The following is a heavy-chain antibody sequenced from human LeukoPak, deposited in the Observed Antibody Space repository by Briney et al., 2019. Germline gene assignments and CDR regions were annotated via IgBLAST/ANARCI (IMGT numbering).Heavy chain of an antibody. Sequence: KASETLSLTCTVSGVSIRSYYWSWIRQPPGKGLEWIGYSYYSGSANYNPSLKSRVTISVDTSKNQFSLKLTSVTAADTAVYYCASTYYYASGTYHRPFDYWGQGTLVTVSS. CDR1: GVSIRSYY. D-gene: IGHD3-10*01. J-gene: IGHJ4*02. CDR3: ASTYYYASGTYHRPFDY. V-gene: IGHV4-59*08. CDR2: SYYSGSA.